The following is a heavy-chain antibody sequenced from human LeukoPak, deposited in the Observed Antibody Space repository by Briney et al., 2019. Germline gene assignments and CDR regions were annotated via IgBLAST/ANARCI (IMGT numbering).Heavy chain of an antibody. D-gene: IGHD3-22*01. CDR1: GGSISSSSYY. Sequence: SETLSLTCTVSGGSISSSSYYWGWIRQPPGTGLEWIGSIYYSGSTYYNPSLKSRVTISVDTSKNQFSLKLSSVTAADTAVYYCARVGEYYDSSGYPHYYFDYWGQGTLVTVSS. CDR3: ARVGEYYDSSGYPHYYFDY. J-gene: IGHJ4*02. CDR2: IYYSGST. V-gene: IGHV4-39*01.